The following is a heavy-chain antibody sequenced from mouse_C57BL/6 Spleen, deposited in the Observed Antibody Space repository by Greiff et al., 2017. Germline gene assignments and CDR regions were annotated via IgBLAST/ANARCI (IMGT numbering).Heavy chain of an antibody. CDR2: IDPENGDT. CDR3: TNRRSGFAY. Sequence: EVQLQQSGAELVRPGASVKLSCTASGFNIKDDSMHWVKQRPDQGLEWIGWIDPENGDTEYASKFQGKATITADTSSNTAYLQLSSLTSEDTAVYYCTNRRSGFAYWGQGTLLTVSA. CDR1: GFNIKDDS. J-gene: IGHJ3*01. D-gene: IGHD1-1*01. V-gene: IGHV14-4*01.